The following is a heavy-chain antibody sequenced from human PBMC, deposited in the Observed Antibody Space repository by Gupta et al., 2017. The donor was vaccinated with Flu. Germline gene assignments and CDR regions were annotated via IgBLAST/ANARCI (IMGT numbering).Heavy chain of an antibody. Sequence: EVQLVESGGGLVQPGGSLRLSCSASGFTVSRNDMGWVGQAPGKGLEWVSVIYSGGSTYYADSVKGRFTSSRDNSKNTLYLQMNSLRAEDTAVYYCARSLGGELLSDWYFDLWGRGTLVTVSS. D-gene: IGHD1-26*01. J-gene: IGHJ2*01. V-gene: IGHV3-66*02. CDR3: ARSLGGELLSDWYFDL. CDR2: IYSGGST. CDR1: GFTVSRND.